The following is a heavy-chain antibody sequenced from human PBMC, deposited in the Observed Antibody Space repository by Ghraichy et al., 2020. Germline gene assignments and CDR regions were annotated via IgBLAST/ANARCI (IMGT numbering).Heavy chain of an antibody. J-gene: IGHJ4*02. CDR1: GFTFSSYG. CDR3: AKEGQWEYYDSSGYYNDY. CDR2: ISYDGSNK. V-gene: IGHV3-30*18. Sequence: GESLNISCAASGFTFSSYGMHWVRQAPGKGLEWVAVISYDGSNKYYADSVKGRFTISRDNSKNTLYLQMNSLRAEDTAVYYCAKEGQWEYYDSSGYYNDYWGQGTLVTVSS. D-gene: IGHD3-22*01.